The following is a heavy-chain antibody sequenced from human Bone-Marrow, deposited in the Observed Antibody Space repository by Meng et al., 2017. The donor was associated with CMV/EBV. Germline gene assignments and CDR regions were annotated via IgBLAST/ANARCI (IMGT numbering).Heavy chain of an antibody. J-gene: IGHJ5*02. CDR1: GFTVSSNY. V-gene: IGHV3-53*01. Sequence: VELGESGGGLIQPWGSLRLSCVASGFTVSSNYMSWVRQAPGKGLEWVSVIYSGGSTYYADSEKGRFTISRDDSKNTLYLQMNSLRAEDTAVYYCAREADNNWFDPWGQGTLVTVSS. CDR2: IYSGGST. CDR3: AREADNNWFDP.